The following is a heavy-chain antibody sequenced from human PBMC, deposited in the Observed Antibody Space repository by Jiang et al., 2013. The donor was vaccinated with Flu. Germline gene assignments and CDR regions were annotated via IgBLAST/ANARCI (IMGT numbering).Heavy chain of an antibody. V-gene: IGHV5-10-1*01. CDR2: LIPSDSYT. Sequence: PGESLRISCKGSGIQLLPATGSAGCARCPGKAWSGWGGLIPSDSYTNYSPSFQGHVTISADKSISTAYLQWSSLKASDTAMYYCARVWQEPNYGMDVWGQGTTVTVSS. J-gene: IGHJ6*02. CDR3: ARVWQEPNYGMDV. D-gene: IGHD3-16*01. CDR1: GIQLLPATG.